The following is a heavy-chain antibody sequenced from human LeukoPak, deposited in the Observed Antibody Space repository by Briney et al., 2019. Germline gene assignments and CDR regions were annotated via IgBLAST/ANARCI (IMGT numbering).Heavy chain of an antibody. J-gene: IGHJ4*02. CDR1: GGSISSGDYY. D-gene: IGHD1-26*01. V-gene: IGHV4-30-4*08. Sequence: SETLSLTCTVSGGSISSGDYYWSWIRQPPGKGLEWIGYIYYNGDTYYNPSLKSRVTMSLDTSKNQIFLKLSSVTAADTAVYYCARERSGSYPFDYWGQGTLVTVSS. CDR2: IYYNGDT. CDR3: ARERSGSYPFDY.